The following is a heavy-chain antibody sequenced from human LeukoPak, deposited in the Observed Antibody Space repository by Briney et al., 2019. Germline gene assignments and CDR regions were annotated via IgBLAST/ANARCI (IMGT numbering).Heavy chain of an antibody. V-gene: IGHV3-48*04. J-gene: IGHJ1*01. D-gene: IGHD3-22*01. CDR3: ATYSSLNRREFQY. Sequence: GGSLRLSCAASGFTFGSYNMNWVRQAPGKGLEWVSYISGGSSTIYYADSVKGRFTISRDNAKNSLYLQMNSLRAEDTAVYYCATYSSLNRREFQYWGQGTLLTVSS. CDR1: GFTFGSYN. CDR2: ISGGSSTI.